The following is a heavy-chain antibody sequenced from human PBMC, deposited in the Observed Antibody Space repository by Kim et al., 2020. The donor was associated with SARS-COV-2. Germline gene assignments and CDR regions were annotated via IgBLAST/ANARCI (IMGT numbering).Heavy chain of an antibody. Sequence: GGSLRLSCVASGFTFSSYWMHWVRQAPGKGLEWVSRVNSDGSSTYYADSVKGRFTISRDNARNTLYLQMNSLRAEDTAVYYCASVCTVYVWFEFDYLDEG. CDR2: VNSDGSST. J-gene: IGHJ4*02. V-gene: IGHV3-74*01. CDR3: ASVCTVYVWFEFDY. CDR1: GFTFSSYW. D-gene: IGHD3-16*01.